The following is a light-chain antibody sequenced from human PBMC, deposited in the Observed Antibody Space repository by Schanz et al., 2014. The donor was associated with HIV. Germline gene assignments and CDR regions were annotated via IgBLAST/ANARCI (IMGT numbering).Light chain of an antibody. V-gene: IGLV1-44*01. CDR3: QSYDTSLSVWV. CDR2: SNN. Sequence: QSVLTQPPSASGTPGQRVTISCSGSNSKIGSSSINWYRQLPGTAPKLLIYSNNQRPSGVPDRFSGSKSGPSASLAIRGLQSDDEAYYYCQSYDTSLSVWVFGGGTKLTVL. CDR1: NSKIGSSS. J-gene: IGLJ3*02.